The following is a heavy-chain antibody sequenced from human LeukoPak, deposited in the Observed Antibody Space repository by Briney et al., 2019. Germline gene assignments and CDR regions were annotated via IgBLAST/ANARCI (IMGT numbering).Heavy chain of an antibody. V-gene: IGHV1-69*05. CDR1: GGTFSSYA. D-gene: IGHD2-2*01. J-gene: IGHJ4*02. CDR2: IIPIFGTA. Sequence: ASVKVSCKASGGTFSSYAINWVRQAPGQGLESMGGIIPIFGTANYAQKFQDRVTITTDESTSTACMELSSLRSEDTAIYYCASRLYCSNTRCRNFPFAYWGQGTLVTVSS. CDR3: ASRLYCSNTRCRNFPFAY.